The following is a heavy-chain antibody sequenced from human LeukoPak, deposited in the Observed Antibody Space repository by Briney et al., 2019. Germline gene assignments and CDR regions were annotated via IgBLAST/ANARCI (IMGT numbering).Heavy chain of an antibody. CDR1: GGSFSGYY. J-gene: IGHJ4*02. V-gene: IGHV4-34*01. CDR2: INHSGST. CDR3: ARGRGYSSWYYFDY. D-gene: IGHD5-18*01. Sequence: SETLSLTCAVYGGSFSGYYWSWIRQPPGKGLEWIGEINHSGSTNYNPSLKSRVTISVDTSKNQFSLKLSSVTAADTAVYYCARGRGYSSWYYFDYWGQGTLVTVSS.